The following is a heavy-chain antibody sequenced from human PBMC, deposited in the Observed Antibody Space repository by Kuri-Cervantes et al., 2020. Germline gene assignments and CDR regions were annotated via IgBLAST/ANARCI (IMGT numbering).Heavy chain of an antibody. CDR1: GYTFINYD. V-gene: IGHV1-8*01. D-gene: IGHD2-2*01. Sequence: ASVKVSCKASGYTFINYDNNWARQATAQGLEWMGWMNPNSGNTTYAQKFEGRVTMTRNTSISTTYMELSSLRSEDTAVYYCARGFAVYCSSTSFPNDYYLGMDVWGKGTTVTVSS. CDR2: MNPNSGNT. CDR3: ARGFAVYCSSTSFPNDYYLGMDV. J-gene: IGHJ6*04.